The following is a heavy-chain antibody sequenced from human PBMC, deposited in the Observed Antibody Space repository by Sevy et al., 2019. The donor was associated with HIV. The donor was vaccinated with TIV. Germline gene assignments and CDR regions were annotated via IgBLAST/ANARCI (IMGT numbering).Heavy chain of an antibody. Sequence: SETLSLTCAVSGYSINYGYHWGWIRQPPGKGLEWIGSIHHSGSTYYNPSLESRLTISVDTSTNQFSLRLSSVTAADTAVYFCARLAYCSRTSCYTGIGYWSQGTLVTVSS. CDR3: ARLAYCSRTSCYTGIGY. D-gene: IGHD2-2*02. V-gene: IGHV4-38-2*01. CDR2: IHHSGST. CDR1: GYSINYGYH. J-gene: IGHJ4*02.